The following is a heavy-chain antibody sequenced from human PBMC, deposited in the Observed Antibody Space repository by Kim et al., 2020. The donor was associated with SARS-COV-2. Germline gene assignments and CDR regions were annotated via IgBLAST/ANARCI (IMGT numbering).Heavy chain of an antibody. CDR3: ARDLPITMVRGVITHPSGFDY. CDR1: GFTFSSYS. J-gene: IGHJ4*02. Sequence: GGSLRLSCAASGFTFSSYSMNWVRQAPGKGLEWVSSISSSSSYIYYADSVKGRFTISRDNAKNSLYLQMNSLRAEDTAVYYCARDLPITMVRGVITHPSGFDYWCQGTLVTVSS. CDR2: ISSSSSYI. D-gene: IGHD3-10*01. V-gene: IGHV3-21*01.